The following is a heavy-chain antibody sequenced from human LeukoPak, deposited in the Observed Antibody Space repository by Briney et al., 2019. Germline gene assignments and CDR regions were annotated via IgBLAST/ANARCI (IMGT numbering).Heavy chain of an antibody. CDR2: IYYDGST. D-gene: IGHD2-21*01. J-gene: IGHJ6*03. V-gene: IGHV4-39*07. Sequence: SETLSLTCTVSGASIMRSSYYWGWIRQPPGKGLEWIGSIYYDGSTYYNPSLKSRVTISVDTSKNQFSLKVSSVTAADTAIYFCARVSYLYYYYYYMDVWGKGTTVTVSS. CDR1: GASIMRSSYY. CDR3: ARVSYLYYYYYYMDV.